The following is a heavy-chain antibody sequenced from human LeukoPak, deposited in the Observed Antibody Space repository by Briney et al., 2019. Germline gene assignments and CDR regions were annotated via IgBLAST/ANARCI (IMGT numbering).Heavy chain of an antibody. Sequence: SETLSLTCAVSGGSSRSSNWWNRVRQPPGKGLEWIGEIDHSGRTNYNPSLKSRVTISVDKSKNQISLKLSSVTAADTAVYYCASKEYYYYGMDVWGQGTTVTVSS. CDR3: ASKEYYYYGMDV. CDR2: IDHSGRT. J-gene: IGHJ6*01. CDR1: GGSSRSSNW. V-gene: IGHV4-4*02.